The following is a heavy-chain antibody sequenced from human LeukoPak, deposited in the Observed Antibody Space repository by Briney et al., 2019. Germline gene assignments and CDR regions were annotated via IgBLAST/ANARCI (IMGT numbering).Heavy chain of an antibody. CDR3: ARAPTGIDDAFDI. J-gene: IGHJ3*02. Sequence: GGSLRLSCAASGFTFSSYAMHWVRQAPGKGLEYVSAISSNGGSTYYANSVKGRFTISRDNSKNTLYLQMGSLRAEDMAVYYCARAPTGIDDAFDIWGQGTMVTVSS. CDR1: GFTFSSYA. V-gene: IGHV3-64*01. CDR2: ISSNGGST. D-gene: IGHD1-14*01.